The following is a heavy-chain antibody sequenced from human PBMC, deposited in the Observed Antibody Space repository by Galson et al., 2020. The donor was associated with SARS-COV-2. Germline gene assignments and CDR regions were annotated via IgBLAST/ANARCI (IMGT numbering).Heavy chain of an antibody. Sequence: GVSLRLSCVASGFTFSTYRMSWVPHAPGEGLEWLANIKHDGSEPYSVDSVKSHFPISRDNAQNTLSLQMYSLRAEDTAVYYCARVYAFGRVIVHVYFDDWGQGALATVSS. V-gene: IGHV3-7*05. CDR3: ARVYAFGRVIVHVYFDD. D-gene: IGHD3-16*02. CDR2: IKHDGSEP. J-gene: IGHJ4*02. CDR1: GFTFSTYR.